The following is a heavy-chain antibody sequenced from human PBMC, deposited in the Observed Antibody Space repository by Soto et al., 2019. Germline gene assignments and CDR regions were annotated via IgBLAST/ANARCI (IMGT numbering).Heavy chain of an antibody. CDR1: GFTFSSYA. J-gene: IGHJ4*02. Sequence: GGSLRLSCAASGFTFSSYAMHWVRQAPGKGLEWVAVISYDGSNKYYADSVKGRFTISRDNSKNTLYLQMNSLRAEDTAVYYCASGEYCSGGSCYGSVLLWQAFDYWGQGTLVTVSS. V-gene: IGHV3-30-3*01. CDR3: ASGEYCSGGSCYGSVLLWQAFDY. D-gene: IGHD2-15*01. CDR2: ISYDGSNK.